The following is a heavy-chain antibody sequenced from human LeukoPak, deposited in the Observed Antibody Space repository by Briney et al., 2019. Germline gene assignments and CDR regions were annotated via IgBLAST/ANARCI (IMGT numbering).Heavy chain of an antibody. D-gene: IGHD2-15*01. CDR2: IYYSGST. CDR3: ARLLRPAARDSHYYYYMDV. V-gene: IGHV4-39*01. J-gene: IGHJ6*03. CDR1: GGSISSSSYY. Sequence: SETLSLTCTVSGGSISSSSYYWGWIRQPPGKGLEWIGSIYYSGSTYYNPSLKSRVTISVDTSKNQFSLKLTSVTAADTAVYYCARLLRPAARDSHYYYYMDVWGKGTTVTVSS.